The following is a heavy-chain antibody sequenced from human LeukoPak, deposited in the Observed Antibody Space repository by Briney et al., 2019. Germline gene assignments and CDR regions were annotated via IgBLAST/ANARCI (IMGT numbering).Heavy chain of an antibody. CDR3: VRTYYYGSGSPDY. CDR2: ISSNGGST. Sequence: GGSLRLSCAASGFTFSSYAMHWVRQAPGKGLECVSAISSNGGSTYYANSVKGRFTISRDNSKNTLYLQMGSLRAEDMAVYYCVRTYYYGSGSPDYWGQGTLVTVSS. V-gene: IGHV3-64*01. CDR1: GFTFSSYA. D-gene: IGHD3-10*01. J-gene: IGHJ4*02.